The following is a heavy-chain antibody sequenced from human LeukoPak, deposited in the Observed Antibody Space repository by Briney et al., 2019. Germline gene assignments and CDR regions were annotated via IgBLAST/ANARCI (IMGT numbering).Heavy chain of an antibody. D-gene: IGHD3-9*01. CDR2: IYSGGST. J-gene: IGHJ4*02. CDR1: GFTVSSNH. V-gene: IGHV3-66*01. CDR3: ARDSTVNRGSDWIYYFDC. Sequence: GGSLRLSCAASGFTVSSNHMSWVRQAPGKGLEWVSVIYSGGSTCYADSVKGRFTISRDNSKNTLWLQMNSLRAEDTAVYYCARDSTVNRGSDWIYYFDCWGQGTLVTVSS.